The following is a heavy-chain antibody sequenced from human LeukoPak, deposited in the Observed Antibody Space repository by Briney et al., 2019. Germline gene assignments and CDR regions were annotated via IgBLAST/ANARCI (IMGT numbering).Heavy chain of an antibody. J-gene: IGHJ4*02. V-gene: IGHV4-61*01. CDR1: GGSISSSSYY. CDR2: IYYRGST. Sequence: SETLSLTCTVSGGSISSSSYYWSWIRQPPGKGLEWIGYIYYRGSTNYNPSLKSRVTISVDTSKNQFSLKLSSVTAADTAVYYCARLPQGRFYYFDYWGQGTLVTVSS. CDR3: ARLPQGRFYYFDY.